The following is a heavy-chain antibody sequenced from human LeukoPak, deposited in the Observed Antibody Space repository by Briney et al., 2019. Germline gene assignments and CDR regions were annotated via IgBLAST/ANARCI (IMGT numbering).Heavy chain of an antibody. D-gene: IGHD2-15*01. Sequence: PGGSLRLSCAASGFSFSNAWMSWVRQAPGKGLEWVANIKQDGSEKYYVDSVKGRFTTSRDNAKNSLYLQINSLRAEDTAVYYCAREGYCSGGSCYSGYWGQGTLVTVSS. CDR1: GFSFSNAW. V-gene: IGHV3-7*04. CDR3: AREGYCSGGSCYSGY. J-gene: IGHJ4*02. CDR2: IKQDGSEK.